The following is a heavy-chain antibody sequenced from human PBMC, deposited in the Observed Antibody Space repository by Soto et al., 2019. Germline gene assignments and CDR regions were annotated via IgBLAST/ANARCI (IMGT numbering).Heavy chain of an antibody. Sequence: ASVKVSCKASGYTFSDYYIPWVRQAPGQGLEWMGWINPKGGDTNYAQKFRARVTMTRDTSISTAYMELSRLRSDDTAVYYCARAHFGVVISFDYWAQGTQVTVSS. CDR3: ARAHFGVVISFDY. CDR2: INPKGGDT. CDR1: GYTFSDYY. V-gene: IGHV1-2*02. D-gene: IGHD3-3*01. J-gene: IGHJ4*02.